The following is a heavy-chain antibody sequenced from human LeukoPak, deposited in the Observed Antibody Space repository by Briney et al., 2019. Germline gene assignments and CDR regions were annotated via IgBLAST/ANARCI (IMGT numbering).Heavy chain of an antibody. CDR1: GNSISSGDNY. CDR2: IYTSGST. CDR3: ARRMRTNTWYYFDY. D-gene: IGHD2-8*01. V-gene: IGHV4-61*02. Sequence: SETLSLTCTVSGNSISSGDNYWSWIRQPAGKGLEWIGRIYTSGSTNYNPSLKSRVTISGDTSKNQFSLRLSSVTAADTAVYYCARRMRTNTWYYFDYWGPGTLVAVSS. J-gene: IGHJ4*02.